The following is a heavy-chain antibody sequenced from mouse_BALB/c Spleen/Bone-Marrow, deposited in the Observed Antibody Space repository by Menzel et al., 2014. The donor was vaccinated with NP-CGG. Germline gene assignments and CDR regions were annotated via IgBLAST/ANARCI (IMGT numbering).Heavy chain of an antibody. V-gene: IGHV3-2*02. J-gene: IGHJ4*01. CDR1: GYSITSDYA. CDR3: ARWVYGDYAMDY. CDR2: ISYSSST. Sequence: EVQLVESGPGLVKPSQSLSLTCTVTGYSITSDYAWNWIRPFQGNKLEWMGYISYSSSTNYNPSLKSRISITRDTSKNQFFLQLNSVTAEDTATYYCARWVYGDYAMDYWGQGTSVTVSS. D-gene: IGHD1-2*01.